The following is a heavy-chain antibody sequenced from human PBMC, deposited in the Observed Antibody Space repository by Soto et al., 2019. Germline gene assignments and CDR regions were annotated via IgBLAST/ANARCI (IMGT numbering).Heavy chain of an antibody. J-gene: IGHJ4*02. Sequence: GSMRLSCAASGFTFSSYAMSWVRQAPGKGLEWVSAISGSGGSTYYADSVKGRFTISRDNSKNTLYLQMNSLRAEDTAVYYCAKVSTYYYGSGSYSPVDYWGQGTLVTVSS. CDR1: GFTFSSYA. CDR2: ISGSGGST. CDR3: AKVSTYYYGSGSYSPVDY. V-gene: IGHV3-23*01. D-gene: IGHD3-10*01.